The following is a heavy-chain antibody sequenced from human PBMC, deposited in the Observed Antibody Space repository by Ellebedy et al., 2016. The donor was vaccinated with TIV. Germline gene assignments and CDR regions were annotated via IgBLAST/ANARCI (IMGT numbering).Heavy chain of an antibody. CDR3: ARGAGGSRSTEYFQH. CDR2: IFPGDSDT. CDR1: GYSFTSHW. Sequence: GESLKISCKGSGYSFTSHWIGWVRQMPGKGLEWMGIIFPGDSDTRYSPSFQGQVTISADKSISTAYLQWSSLKASDTAMYYCARGAGGSRSTEYFQHWGQGTLVTVSS. V-gene: IGHV5-51*01. D-gene: IGHD3-16*01. J-gene: IGHJ1*01.